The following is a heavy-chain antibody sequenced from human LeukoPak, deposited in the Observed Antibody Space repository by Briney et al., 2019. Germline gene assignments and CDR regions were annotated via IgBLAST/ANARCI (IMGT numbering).Heavy chain of an antibody. CDR1: GGSISSYY. D-gene: IGHD3-22*01. CDR3: ARDTYYYDSSGYYASQH. V-gene: IGHV4-4*07. CDR2: IYTSGST. J-gene: IGHJ1*01. Sequence: SETLSLTCTVSGGSISSYYWSWIRQPAGKGLEWIGRIYTSGSTNYNPSLKSRVTMSVDTSKNQFSLKLSSVTAADTAVYYSARDTYYYDSSGYYASQHWGQGTLVTVSS.